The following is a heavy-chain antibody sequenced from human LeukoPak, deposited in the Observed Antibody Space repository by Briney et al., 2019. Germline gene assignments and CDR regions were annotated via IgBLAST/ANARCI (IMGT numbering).Heavy chain of an antibody. J-gene: IGHJ4*02. D-gene: IGHD3-3*01. CDR3: ARHTDDFWSGLDN. CDR2: IYSGGTT. V-gene: IGHV3-53*01. CDR1: GFTVSSNY. Sequence: GGSLRLSCAVTGFTVSSNYMSWVRQAPGKGLEWVSVIYSGGTTYYADSVKGRFTISRDNSKNTLYLQMNSLRAEDTAVYYCARHTDDFWSGLDNWGQGTLVTVSS.